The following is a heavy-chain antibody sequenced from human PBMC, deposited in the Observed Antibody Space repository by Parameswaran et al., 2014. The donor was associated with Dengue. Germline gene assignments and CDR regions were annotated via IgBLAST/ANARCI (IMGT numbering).Heavy chain of an antibody. CDR3: AKNYDSSGYPYYFDH. J-gene: IGHJ4*02. CDR2: IRYDGGNI. Sequence: VRQAPGKGLEWVAFIRYDGGNIHYADSVKGRFTISRDNSKNTLYLQMNSLRAEDTAVYYCAKNYDSSGYPYYFDHWGQGTLVTVSS. V-gene: IGHV3-30*02. D-gene: IGHD3-22*01.